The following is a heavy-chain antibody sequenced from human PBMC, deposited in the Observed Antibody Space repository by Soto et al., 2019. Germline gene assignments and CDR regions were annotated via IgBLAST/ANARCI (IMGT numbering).Heavy chain of an antibody. CDR3: ARQRTGTTSMDV. V-gene: IGHV1-8*01. CDR2: MNPNSDNT. CDR1: GYTFTSYD. D-gene: IGHD1-1*01. J-gene: IGHJ6*02. Sequence: QVQLVQSGAEVKKPGASVKVSCKASGYTFTSYDINWVRQATGQGLVWMGWMNPNSDNTGYAQKFQGRVTMTMNTSISTTYMERSSMRSEATDVYYCARQRTGTTSMDVWGQGTTVTVSS.